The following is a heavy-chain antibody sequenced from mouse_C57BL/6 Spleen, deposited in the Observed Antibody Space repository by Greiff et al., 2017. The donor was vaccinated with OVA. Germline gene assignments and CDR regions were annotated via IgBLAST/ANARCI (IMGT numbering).Heavy chain of an antibody. CDR3: ASIYYYGSSYYAMDY. Sequence: QVQLQQSGAELVKPGASVKISCKASGYAFSSYWMNWVKQRPGKGLEWIGQIYPGDGDTNYNGKFKGKATLTADKSSSTAYMQLSSLTSEDSAVYFCASIYYYGSSYYAMDYCGQGTSVTVSS. CDR1: GYAFSSYW. CDR2: IYPGDGDT. D-gene: IGHD1-1*01. J-gene: IGHJ4*01. V-gene: IGHV1-80*01.